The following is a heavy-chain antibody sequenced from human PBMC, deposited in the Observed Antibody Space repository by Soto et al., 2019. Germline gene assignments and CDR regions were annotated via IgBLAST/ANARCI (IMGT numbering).Heavy chain of an antibody. CDR3: ARDPKRYYFDY. CDR1: GFTFSSYC. J-gene: IGHJ4*02. V-gene: IGHV3-7*03. Sequence: GPLRLSFAASGFTFSSYCMIWVRQAPGKGLEWVANIKQDGSEKYYVDSVKGRFTISRDNAKNSLYLQMNSLRAEDTAVYYCARDPKRYYFDYWGQGTLVTVSS. CDR2: IKQDGSEK.